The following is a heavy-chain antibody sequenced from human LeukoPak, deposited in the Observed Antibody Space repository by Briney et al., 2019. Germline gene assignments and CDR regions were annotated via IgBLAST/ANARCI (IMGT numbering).Heavy chain of an antibody. CDR3: ASSPTVLAYCGGDCSPYYFDY. D-gene: IGHD2-21*02. CDR2: INHSGST. CDR1: GGSFSGYY. Sequence: PSETLSLTCAVYGGSFSGYYWSWIRQPPGKGLEWIGEINHSGSTSYNPSLKSRVTISVDTSKNQFSLKLSSVTAADTAVYYCASSPTVLAYCGGDCSPYYFDYWGQGTLVTVSS. V-gene: IGHV4-34*01. J-gene: IGHJ4*02.